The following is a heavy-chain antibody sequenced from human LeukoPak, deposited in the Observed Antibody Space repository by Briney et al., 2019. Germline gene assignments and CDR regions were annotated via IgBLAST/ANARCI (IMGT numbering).Heavy chain of an antibody. Sequence: PGGSLRLSCAASGLTLSNYWMSWVRQAPGKGLEWVANIKQDGSEKYYVDSVKGRFTISRDNAKNSVFLQMNSLRAEDTAVYYCARGGFWYGYWGQGTLVTVSS. V-gene: IGHV3-7*01. D-gene: IGHD6-13*01. CDR1: GLTLSNYW. CDR3: ARGGFWYGY. J-gene: IGHJ4*02. CDR2: IKQDGSEK.